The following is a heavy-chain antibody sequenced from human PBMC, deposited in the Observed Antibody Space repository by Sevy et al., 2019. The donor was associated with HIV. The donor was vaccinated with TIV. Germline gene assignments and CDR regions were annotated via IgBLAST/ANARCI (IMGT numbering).Heavy chain of an antibody. D-gene: IGHD1-1*01. Sequence: GGSLRLSCAASGFTFSTYSMNWVRQAPGRGLEWVSYIGSSGNAMYYVDSVKGRFTISRDNAKNSLFLQMNSLRAEDTAVYYCARDPSEYDRHFYYYGMDVWGQGTTVTVSS. CDR2: IGSSGNAM. V-gene: IGHV3-48*01. CDR1: GFTFSTYS. CDR3: ARDPSEYDRHFYYYGMDV. J-gene: IGHJ6*02.